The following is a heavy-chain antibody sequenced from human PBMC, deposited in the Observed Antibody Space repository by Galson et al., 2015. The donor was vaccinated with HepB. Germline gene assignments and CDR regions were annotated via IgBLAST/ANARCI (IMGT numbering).Heavy chain of an antibody. J-gene: IGHJ4*02. Sequence: TLSLTCAVSGGSISNGDSYWSWIRQPPGKGLEWIGYIYYSGSTYYNPSLKSRVTISIDTSKNQFSLKLSSVTAADTAVYYCAHHTSSLYDRFDPPDYWGQGTLVTVSS. D-gene: IGHD3-22*01. V-gene: IGHV4-30-4*01. CDR2: IYYSGST. CDR3: AHHTSSLYDRFDPPDY. CDR1: GGSISNGDSY.